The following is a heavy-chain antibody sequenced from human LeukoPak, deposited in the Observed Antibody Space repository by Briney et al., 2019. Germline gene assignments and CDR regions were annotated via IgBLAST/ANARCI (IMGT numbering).Heavy chain of an antibody. CDR1: GYTFTSYG. J-gene: IGHJ6*02. Sequence: GASVKVSCKASGYTFTSYGISWVRQAPGQGLEWMGWISAYNGNTNYAQKLQGRVTMTTDTSTSTAYMELRSLRSDDTAVYYCARVPAARFYYYYGMDVWGQGTTVTVSS. V-gene: IGHV1-18*01. D-gene: IGHD2-2*01. CDR3: ARVPAARFYYYYGMDV. CDR2: ISAYNGNT.